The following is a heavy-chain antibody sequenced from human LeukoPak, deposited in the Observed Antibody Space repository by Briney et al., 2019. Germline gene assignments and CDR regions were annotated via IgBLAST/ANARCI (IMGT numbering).Heavy chain of an antibody. J-gene: IGHJ4*02. Sequence: GGSLRLSCAASGFTFNNYDMIWVRQAPGKGLEWVSYISSSGGTTHHADSVKGRFTTSRDNTKNSLYLQMSSLRVEDTAVYYCARDGYSSIPFDYWGQGTLVTVSS. CDR2: ISSSGGTT. CDR3: ARDGYSSIPFDY. D-gene: IGHD6-13*01. V-gene: IGHV3-48*03. CDR1: GFTFNNYD.